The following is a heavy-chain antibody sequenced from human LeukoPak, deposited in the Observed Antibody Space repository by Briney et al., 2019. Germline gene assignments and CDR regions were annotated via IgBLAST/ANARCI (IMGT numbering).Heavy chain of an antibody. V-gene: IGHV3-23*01. CDR2: ISGSGGST. CDR3: AKLEGAAAGPDYFDY. Sequence: GGSLRLSCAASGFTFSSYAMSWVRQAPEKGLEWVSAISGSGGSTYYADSVKGRFTISRDNSKNTLYLQMNSLRAEDTAVYYFAKLEGAAAGPDYFDYWGQGTLVTVSS. J-gene: IGHJ4*02. CDR1: GFTFSSYA. D-gene: IGHD6-13*01.